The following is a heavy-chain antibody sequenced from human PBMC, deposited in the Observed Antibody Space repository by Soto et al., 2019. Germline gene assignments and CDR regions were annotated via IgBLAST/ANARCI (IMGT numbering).Heavy chain of an antibody. V-gene: IGHV1-2*04. D-gene: IGHD3-10*01. CDR3: ARERDGSGSYGEKNFDY. J-gene: IGHJ4*02. CDR2: INPNSGGT. Sequence: ASVKVSCKASGYTFTGYYMHWVRQAPGQGLEWMGWINPNSGGTNYAQKFQGWVTMTRDTSISTAYMELSRLRSDDTAVYYCARERDGSGSYGEKNFDYWGQGTLVTVSS. CDR1: GYTFTGYY.